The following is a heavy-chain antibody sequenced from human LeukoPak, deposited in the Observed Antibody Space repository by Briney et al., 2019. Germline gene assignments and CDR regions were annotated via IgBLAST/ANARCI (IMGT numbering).Heavy chain of an antibody. CDR2: INPNSGGT. V-gene: IGHV1-2*02. Sequence: GASVKVSCKASGYTFTGYYMHWVRQAPGQGLEWMGWINPNSGGTNYAQKFQGRVTMTRDTSISTAYMELSSLRSEDTAVYYCATEEGTRGHPRSGSYVYAFDIWGQGTMVTVSS. J-gene: IGHJ3*02. CDR1: GYTFTGYY. CDR3: ATEEGTRGHPRSGSYVYAFDI. D-gene: IGHD3-10*01.